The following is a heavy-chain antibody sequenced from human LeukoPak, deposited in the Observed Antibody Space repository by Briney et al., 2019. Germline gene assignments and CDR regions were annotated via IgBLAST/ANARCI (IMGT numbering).Heavy chain of an antibody. J-gene: IGHJ6*02. D-gene: IGHD1-26*01. CDR1: GYTFTGYY. CDR2: INPNSGGT. Sequence: ASVKVSCKASGYTFTGYYMHWVRQAPGQELEWMGWINPNSGGTNYAQKFQGRVTMTRDTSISTAYMELSRLRSDDTAVYYCAREPPRIVGATTPPFYYYGMDVWGQGTTVTVSS. V-gene: IGHV1-2*02. CDR3: AREPPRIVGATTPPFYYYGMDV.